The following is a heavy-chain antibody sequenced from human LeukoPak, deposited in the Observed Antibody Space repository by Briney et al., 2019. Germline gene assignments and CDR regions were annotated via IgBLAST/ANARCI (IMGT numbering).Heavy chain of an antibody. CDR1: GFTFNNYG. V-gene: IGHV3-48*04. D-gene: IGHD2-15*01. CDR3: ARGISAVVPRAFDV. J-gene: IGHJ3*01. Sequence: GGSLRVSCAASGFTFNNYGVNWVRQAPGKGMEWISYIGSSRLLIYYADSVKGRFTISRQNAKHTLCLQLNSLRAEDTAVYFCARGISAVVPRAFDVWGQGTLVTVSS. CDR2: IGSSRLLI.